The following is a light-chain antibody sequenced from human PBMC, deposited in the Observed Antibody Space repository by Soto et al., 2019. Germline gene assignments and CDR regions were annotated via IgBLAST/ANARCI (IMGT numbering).Light chain of an antibody. CDR1: FSNIGDNA. CDR3: AAWDDSLNAL. V-gene: IGLV1-44*01. Sequence: QSVLTQPPSLSATTGQRVNISGSGSFSNIGDNAVNWYQQLPGAAPKLLIYLNDQRPSGVPDRFSGSKSGTSAFLAISGLQSEDEADYYCAAWDDSLNALFGTGTKLTVL. CDR2: LND. J-gene: IGLJ1*01.